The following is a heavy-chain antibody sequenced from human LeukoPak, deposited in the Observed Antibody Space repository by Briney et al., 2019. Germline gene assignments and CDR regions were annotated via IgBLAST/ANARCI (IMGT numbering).Heavy chain of an antibody. Sequence: SETPSLTCTVSGGSISSYYWSWIRQPAGKGLEWIGRIYTSGSTNYNPSLKSRVTMSVDTSKNQFSLKLSFVTAADTAVYYCASSPYSSSFDYWGQGTLVTVSS. V-gene: IGHV4-4*07. CDR2: IYTSGST. D-gene: IGHD6-19*01. CDR1: GGSISSYY. CDR3: ASSPYSSSFDY. J-gene: IGHJ4*02.